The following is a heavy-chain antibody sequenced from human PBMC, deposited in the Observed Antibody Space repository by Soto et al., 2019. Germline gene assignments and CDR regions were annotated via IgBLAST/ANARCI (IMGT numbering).Heavy chain of an antibody. V-gene: IGHV3-30-3*01. CDR2: ISYDGNNK. CDR3: ARAGWDSGNCFTLVGLRYGMGV. J-gene: IGHJ6*02. D-gene: IGHD2-15*01. Sequence: QVQLVEAGGGAVQPGRSLRLSCAASGFTFSNYAMYWFRKAPGKGLDRVAVISYDGNNKYYADSVKGRFTISRDNSKNALYMDMIGLGVEDTAVYYCARAGWDSGNCFTLVGLRYGMGVWCHGATVTVS. CDR1: GFTFSNYA.